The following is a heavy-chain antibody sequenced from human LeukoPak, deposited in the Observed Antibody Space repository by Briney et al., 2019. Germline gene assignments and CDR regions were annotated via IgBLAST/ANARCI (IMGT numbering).Heavy chain of an antibody. CDR3: ARSADGGTGTYYYYYMDV. D-gene: IGHD1-1*01. CDR2: ISYSSSTI. Sequence: PGGSLRLSCAASGFTFGRYNMNWVRQAPGKGLEWISYISYSSSTIYYADSVKGRFTISRDNSKNTLYLQMNSLRAEDTAVYYCARSADGGTGTYYYYYMDVWGKGATVTISS. J-gene: IGHJ6*03. V-gene: IGHV3-48*01. CDR1: GFTFGRYN.